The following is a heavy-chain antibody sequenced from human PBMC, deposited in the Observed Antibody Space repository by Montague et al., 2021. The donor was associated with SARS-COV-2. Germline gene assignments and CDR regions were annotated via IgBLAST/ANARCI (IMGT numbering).Heavy chain of an antibody. J-gene: IGHJ4*02. CDR2: IYYSGST. V-gene: IGHV4-59*01. D-gene: IGHD3-3*01. Sequence: SETLSLTCTVSGGSISSYYWSWIRQPPGKGLEWIGYIYYSGSTNYNPSLKSRVTISVDTSKNQFSLKLSSGTAADTAVYYCARATVAHMTIFGVVTSFDYWGQGTLVTVSS. CDR3: ARATVAHMTIFGVVTSFDY. CDR1: GGSISSYY.